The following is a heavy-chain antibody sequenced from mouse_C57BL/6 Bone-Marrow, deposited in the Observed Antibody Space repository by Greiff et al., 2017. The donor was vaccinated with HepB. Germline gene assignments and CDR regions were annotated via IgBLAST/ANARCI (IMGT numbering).Heavy chain of an antibody. CDR3: TRYYFDY. V-gene: IGHV1-75*01. Sequence: QVQLKESGPELVKPGASVKISCKASGYTFTDYYINWVKQRPGQGLEWIGWIFPGSGSTYYNEKFKGKATLTVDKSSSTAYLQLSSLTSEDTAVYYCTRYYFDYWGQGTTLTVSS. CDR2: IFPGSGST. J-gene: IGHJ2*01. CDR1: GYTFTDYY.